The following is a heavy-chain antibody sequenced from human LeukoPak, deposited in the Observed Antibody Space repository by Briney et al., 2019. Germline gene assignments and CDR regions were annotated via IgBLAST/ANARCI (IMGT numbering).Heavy chain of an antibody. CDR1: GFDFNTYS. CDR2: ISSGSSYI. V-gene: IGHV3-21*01. CDR3: ARVSQVDDYYDSSVQDAFDI. Sequence: GGSLRLSRAGSGFDFNTYSMNWIRQAPGKGLEWVSSISSGSSYIYYSDSVKGRFTISRDNAKNSLYLQMNSLRDEDTAVYYCARVSQVDDYYDSSVQDAFDIWGQGTMVTVSS. J-gene: IGHJ3*02. D-gene: IGHD3-22*01.